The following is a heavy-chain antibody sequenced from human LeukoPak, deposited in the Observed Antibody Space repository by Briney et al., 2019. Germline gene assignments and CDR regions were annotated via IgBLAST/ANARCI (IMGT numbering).Heavy chain of an antibody. D-gene: IGHD5-18*01. V-gene: IGHV1-69*04. Sequence: EASVKVSCKASGGTFSSYAISWVRQAPGQGLEWMGRIIPILGIANYAQKFQGRVTITADKSTSTAYMELSSLRAEDTAVYYCARWREYTAMVFVYYGMDVWGQGTTVTVSS. CDR1: GGTFSSYA. CDR3: ARWREYTAMVFVYYGMDV. CDR2: IIPILGIA. J-gene: IGHJ6*02.